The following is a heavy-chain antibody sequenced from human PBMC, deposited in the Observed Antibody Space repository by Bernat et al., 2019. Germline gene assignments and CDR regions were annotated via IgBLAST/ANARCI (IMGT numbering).Heavy chain of an antibody. V-gene: IGHV3-23*01. CDR2: ICCSGGST. CDR3: AKERLWFRKEEGYYGMDF. CDR1: GFTFSSYA. Sequence: EVQLLESGGGLVQPGGSLRLSCAASGFTFSSYAMSWVRQAPGKGLDWVSAICCSGGSTYYAATVEGRFTNTRNKSKNPLYLQMSSLGTEDRSVEYWAKERLWFRKEEGYYGMDFWGQGTTVTVSS. D-gene: IGHD3-10*01. J-gene: IGHJ6*02.